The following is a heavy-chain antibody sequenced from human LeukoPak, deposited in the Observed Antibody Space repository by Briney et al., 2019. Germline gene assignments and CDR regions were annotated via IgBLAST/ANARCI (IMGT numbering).Heavy chain of an antibody. CDR3: ARRHCSSTSCYPLDY. CDR2: IIPIFGIA. CDR1: GGTFSSYA. V-gene: IGHV1-69*04. D-gene: IGHD2-2*01. Sequence: SVKVSCKASGGTFSSYAISWVRQAPGQGLEWMGRIIPIFGIANYAQKFQGRVTITADKSTSTAYMELRSLRSDDTAVYYCARRHCSSTSCYPLDYWGQGTLVTVSS. J-gene: IGHJ4*02.